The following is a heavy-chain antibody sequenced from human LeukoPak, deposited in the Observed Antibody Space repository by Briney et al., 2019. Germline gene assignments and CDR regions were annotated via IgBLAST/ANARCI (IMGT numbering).Heavy chain of an antibody. CDR2: IWYDGSNK. CDR3: AKGEGSQYYDFWSGYYA. J-gene: IGHJ4*02. V-gene: IGHV3-33*06. Sequence: GGSLRLSCAASGFTFSSYGMHWVRQAPGKGLEWVAVIWYDGSNKYYADSVKGRFTISRDNSKNTLYLQMNSLRAEDTAVYYCAKGEGSQYYDFWSGYYAWGQGTLVTVSS. CDR1: GFTFSSYG. D-gene: IGHD3-3*01.